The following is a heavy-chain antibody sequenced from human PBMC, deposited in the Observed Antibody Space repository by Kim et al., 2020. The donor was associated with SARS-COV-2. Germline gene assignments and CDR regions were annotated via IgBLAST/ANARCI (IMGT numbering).Heavy chain of an antibody. CDR2: INPSGGST. CDR3: ARNYGDYGSDSWFDP. V-gene: IGHV1-46*01. CDR1: GYTFTSYY. D-gene: IGHD4-17*01. Sequence: ASVKVSCKASGYTFTSYYMHWVRQAPGQGLEWMGIINPSGGSTSYAQKFQGRVTMTRDTSTSTVYMELSSLRSEDTAVYYCARNYGDYGSDSWFDPWGQGTLVTVSS. J-gene: IGHJ5*02.